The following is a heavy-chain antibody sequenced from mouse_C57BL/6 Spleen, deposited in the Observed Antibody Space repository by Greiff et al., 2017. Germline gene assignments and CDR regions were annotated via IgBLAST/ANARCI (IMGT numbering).Heavy chain of an antibody. J-gene: IGHJ2*01. Sequence: EVQLQESGPGLVKPSQSLSLTCSVTGYSITSGYYWNWIRQFPGNKLEWMGYISYDGSNNYNPSLKNRISITRDTSKNQFFLKLNSVTTEDTATYYCARDRGYDGYFDYRGQGTTLTVSS. D-gene: IGHD2-3*01. CDR2: ISYDGSN. CDR3: ARDRGYDGYFDY. CDR1: GYSITSGYY. V-gene: IGHV3-6*01.